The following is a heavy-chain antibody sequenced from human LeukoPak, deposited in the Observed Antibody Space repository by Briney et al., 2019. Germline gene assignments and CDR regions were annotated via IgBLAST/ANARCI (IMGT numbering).Heavy chain of an antibody. Sequence: GGSLRLSCAASGFTFSSYAMHLVRQAPGKGLEWVAVRSYDGSNKYYADSVKGRFTISRDNSKNTLYLQMNSLRAEDTAVYYCASPATYYYDSSDFFDYWGQGTLVTVSS. CDR1: GFTFSSYA. D-gene: IGHD3-22*01. V-gene: IGHV3-30-3*01. J-gene: IGHJ4*02. CDR2: RSYDGSNK. CDR3: ASPATYYYDSSDFFDY.